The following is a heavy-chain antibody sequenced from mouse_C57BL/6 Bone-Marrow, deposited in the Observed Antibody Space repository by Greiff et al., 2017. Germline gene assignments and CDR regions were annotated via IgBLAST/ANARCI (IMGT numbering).Heavy chain of an antibody. CDR2: INPSSGYT. Sequence: VQLQQSEAELARPGASVKLSCKASGYTFTSYWMHWVKQRPGQGLEWIGYINPSSGYTKYNQKFKDKATLTADKSSSTAYMQLSSLTYEDSAVYYCARNYYGSSRDFDVWGTGTTVTVSS. V-gene: IGHV1-7*01. J-gene: IGHJ1*03. CDR1: GYTFTSYW. D-gene: IGHD1-1*01. CDR3: ARNYYGSSRDFDV.